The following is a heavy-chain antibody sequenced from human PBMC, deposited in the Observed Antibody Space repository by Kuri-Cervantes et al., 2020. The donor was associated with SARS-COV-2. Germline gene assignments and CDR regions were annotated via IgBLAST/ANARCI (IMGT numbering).Heavy chain of an antibody. J-gene: IGHJ4*02. V-gene: IGHV4-39*01. D-gene: IGHD3-9*01. CDR3: ASFIHYDILTGYFY. Sequence: ESLKISCTVSGGSISSSSYYWGWIRQPPGKGLEWIGSIYYSGSTYYNPSLKSRVTISVDTSKNQFSLKLSSVTAADTAVYYCASFIHYDILTGYFYWGQGTLVTVSS. CDR1: GGSISSSSYY. CDR2: IYYSGST.